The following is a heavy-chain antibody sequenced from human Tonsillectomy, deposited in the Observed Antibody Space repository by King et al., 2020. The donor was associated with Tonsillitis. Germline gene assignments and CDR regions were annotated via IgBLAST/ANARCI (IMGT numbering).Heavy chain of an antibody. Sequence: VQLVESGGGLVQPGGSLRLSCAASGFTFSSYEMNWVRQAPGKGLEWVSYIISSGSTIYYADSVKGRFTISRDNAKNSLYLQMNSLRAEDTAVYYCARVGYCSSTSCWHFDYWGQGTLVTVSS. CDR1: GFTFSSYE. CDR3: ARVGYCSSTSCWHFDY. D-gene: IGHD2-2*03. V-gene: IGHV3-48*03. CDR2: IISSGSTI. J-gene: IGHJ4*02.